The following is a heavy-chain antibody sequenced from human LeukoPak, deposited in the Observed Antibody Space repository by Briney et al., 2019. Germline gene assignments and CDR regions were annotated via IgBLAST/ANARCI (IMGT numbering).Heavy chain of an antibody. Sequence: PGGSLRLSCAAAGFTVSSNYMSWVRQAPGKGLEWVSVIYSGGSTYYADSVKGRFTISRDNSKNTLYLQMNSLRAEDTAVDYCARMTTVTYYFDYWGQGTLVTVSS. CDR1: GFTVSSNY. V-gene: IGHV3-53*01. CDR3: ARMTTVTYYFDY. J-gene: IGHJ4*02. D-gene: IGHD4-17*01. CDR2: IYSGGST.